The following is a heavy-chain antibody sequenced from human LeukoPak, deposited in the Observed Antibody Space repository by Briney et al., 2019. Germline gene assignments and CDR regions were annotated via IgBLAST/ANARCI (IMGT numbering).Heavy chain of an antibody. Sequence: GGSLRLSCAASGFTFSRYGMHWVRQAPGKGLEWVAFILSDGRNKYYADSVKGRFTISRDNSKSTLYLQMNSLRAEDTAVYYCARDAGSYYYYYMDVWGKGTTVTVSS. CDR3: ARDAGSYYYYYMDV. V-gene: IGHV3-30*02. J-gene: IGHJ6*03. CDR2: ILSDGRNK. D-gene: IGHD5-12*01. CDR1: GFTFSRYG.